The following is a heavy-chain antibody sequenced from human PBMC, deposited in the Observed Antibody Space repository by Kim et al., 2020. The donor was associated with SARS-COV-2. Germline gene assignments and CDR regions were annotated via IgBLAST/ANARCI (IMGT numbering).Heavy chain of an antibody. D-gene: IGHD6-13*01. J-gene: IGHJ4*02. CDR3: ATNLAAAGVV. CDR2: IYLGDKT. V-gene: IGHV3-66*01. CDR1: GFTVSSNY. Sequence: GGSLRLSCAASGFTVSSNYMSWLRQAPGHVLELLSFIYLGDKTYYVESVKGRLTISRDNSKNTLYLQMSSLRVEDTAVYYCATNLAAAGVVWGQGTLVT.